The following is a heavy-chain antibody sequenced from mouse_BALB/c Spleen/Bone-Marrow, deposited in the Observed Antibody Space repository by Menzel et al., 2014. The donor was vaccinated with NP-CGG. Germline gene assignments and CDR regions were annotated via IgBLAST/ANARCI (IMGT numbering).Heavy chain of an antibody. Sequence: EVQLVESGPGLVKPSQSLSLTCTVTGYSITSDYAWSWIRQFPGNKLEWMGHISYSGSTSYNPSLKSRISITRDTSKNQFFLQLNSVTTEDTATYYRARGYDGGDFDYWGQGTTLTVSS. D-gene: IGHD2-14*01. CDR1: GYSITSDYA. CDR3: ARGYDGGDFDY. J-gene: IGHJ2*01. V-gene: IGHV3-2*02. CDR2: ISYSGST.